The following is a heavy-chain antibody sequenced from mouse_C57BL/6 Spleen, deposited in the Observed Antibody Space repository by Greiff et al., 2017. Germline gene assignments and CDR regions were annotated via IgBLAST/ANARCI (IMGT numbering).Heavy chain of an antibody. Sequence: EVKLQESEGGLVQPGSSMKLSCTASGFTFSDYYMAWVRQVPEKGLEWVANINYDGSSTYYLDSLKSRFIISRDNAKNILYLQMSSLKSEDTATYYCARMNGYAMDYWGQGTSVTVSS. CDR2: INYDGSST. J-gene: IGHJ4*01. CDR1: GFTFSDYY. V-gene: IGHV5-16*01. CDR3: ARMNGYAMDY.